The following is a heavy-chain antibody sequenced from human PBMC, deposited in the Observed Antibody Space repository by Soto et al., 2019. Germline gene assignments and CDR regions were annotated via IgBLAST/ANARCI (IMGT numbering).Heavy chain of an antibody. CDR2: INAGNGNT. Sequence: QVQLVQSGAEVKKSGASVKVSCKASGYTFTSYAMHWVRQAPGQRLEWMGWINAGNGNTKYSQKFQGRVTITRDTSASTAYMELSSLRSEDTAVYYCARDIAAAGTPWFDPWGQGTLVTVSS. CDR3: ARDIAAAGTPWFDP. V-gene: IGHV1-3*01. D-gene: IGHD6-13*01. CDR1: GYTFTSYA. J-gene: IGHJ5*02.